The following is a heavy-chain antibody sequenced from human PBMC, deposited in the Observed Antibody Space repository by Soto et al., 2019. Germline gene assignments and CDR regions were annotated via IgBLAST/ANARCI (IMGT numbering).Heavy chain of an antibody. D-gene: IGHD3-10*01. CDR3: AREGVLRITMVRGVRSYYYYMDV. V-gene: IGHV1-3*01. CDR1: GYTFTSYA. Sequence: GASVKVSCKASGYTFTSYAMHWVRQAPGQRLEWMGWINAGNGNTKYSQKFQGRVTITRDTSASTAYMELSSLRSEDTAVYYCAREGVLRITMVRGVRSYYYYMDVWGKGTTVTVSS. CDR2: INAGNGNT. J-gene: IGHJ6*03.